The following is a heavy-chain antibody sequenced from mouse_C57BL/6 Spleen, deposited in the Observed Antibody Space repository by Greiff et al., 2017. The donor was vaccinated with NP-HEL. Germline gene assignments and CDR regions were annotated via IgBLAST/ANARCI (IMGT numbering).Heavy chain of an antibody. CDR3: ARKGITTVDYWYIDV. V-gene: IGHV14-2*01. J-gene: IGHJ1*03. CDR2: IDPEDGET. Sequence: VQLQQSGAELVKPGASVKLSCTASGFNIKDYYMHWVKQRTEQGLEWIGRIDPEDGETKYAPKFQGKATITADTSSNTAYLQLTSLTSEDTAVYYWARKGITTVDYWYIDVWGTGTTVTVSS. CDR1: GFNIKDYY. D-gene: IGHD1-1*01.